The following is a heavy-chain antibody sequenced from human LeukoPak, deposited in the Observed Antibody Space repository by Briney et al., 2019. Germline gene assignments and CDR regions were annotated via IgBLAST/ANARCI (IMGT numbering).Heavy chain of an antibody. CDR3: ANFACCHFDSESGY. CDR1: GFNFNNYA. V-gene: IGHV3-23*01. D-gene: IGHD3-9*01. J-gene: IGHJ4*02. CDR2: ISNSGGDI. Sequence: GGSLRLSCVASGFNFNNYAMSWVRQAPGRGLEWLSSISNSGGDIDYRNSVKGRFTISRDNSKNTLYLQMASLGAEDTAVYYCANFACCHFDSESGYWGQGTLVTVSS.